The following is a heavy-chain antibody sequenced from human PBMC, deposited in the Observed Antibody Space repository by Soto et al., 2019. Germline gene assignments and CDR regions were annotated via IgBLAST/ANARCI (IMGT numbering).Heavy chain of an antibody. CDR3: ARDTGSGPDY. CDR2: SSPYNGNT. Sequence: ASVKVSCKASGYTFIHYDISWLRQAPGQGLEWMGWSSPYNGNTNYAQKCQGRVTMTTDSSTSTVYMELRSLKSDDTAVYYCARDTGSGPDYWGQGTLVTVSS. CDR1: GYTFIHYD. J-gene: IGHJ4*02. D-gene: IGHD6-19*01. V-gene: IGHV1-18*01.